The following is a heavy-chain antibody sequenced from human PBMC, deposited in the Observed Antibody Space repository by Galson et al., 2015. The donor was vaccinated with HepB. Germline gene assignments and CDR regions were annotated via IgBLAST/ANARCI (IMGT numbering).Heavy chain of an antibody. CDR2: TRNKANSYTT. D-gene: IGHD3-22*01. V-gene: IGHV3-72*01. Sequence: SLRLSCAASGFTFSDHYMDWVRQAPGKGLEWVGRTRNKANSYTTEYAASVKGRFIISRDDSKNSLYLQMNSLKTEDTAVYYCARVGYYYDSSGYYNGIDVWGQGTTVTVSS. CDR3: ARVGYYYDSSGYYNGIDV. J-gene: IGHJ6*02. CDR1: GFTFSDHY.